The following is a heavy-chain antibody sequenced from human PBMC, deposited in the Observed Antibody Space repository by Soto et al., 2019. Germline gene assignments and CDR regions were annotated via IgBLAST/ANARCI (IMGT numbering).Heavy chain of an antibody. Sequence: QITLKESGPTLVKPTQTLTLTCTFSGFSLSTSGVGVGWIRQPPGKALEWLALIYWDDDKRYSPSLKSRLTLTKDTYKNQVVLTMTNMDPVDTATYFRAQWRLFESGFDPWGQGTLVTVSS. CDR1: GFSLSTSGVG. J-gene: IGHJ5*02. V-gene: IGHV2-5*02. CDR2: IYWDDDK. CDR3: AQWRLFESGFDP. D-gene: IGHD3-22*01.